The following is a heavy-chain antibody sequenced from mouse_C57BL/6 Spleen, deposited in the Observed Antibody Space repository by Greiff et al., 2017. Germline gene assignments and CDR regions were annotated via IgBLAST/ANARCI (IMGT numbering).Heavy chain of an antibody. D-gene: IGHD2-3*01. CDR1: GYSFTSYY. CDR3: ARGDDGYYVYAMDY. V-gene: IGHV1-66*01. Sequence: QVQLKESGPELVKPGASVKISCKASGYSFTSYYIHWVKQRPGQGLEWIGWIYPGSGNTKYNEKFKGKATLTADTSSSTAYMQLSSLTSEDSAVYYCARGDDGYYVYAMDYWGQGTSVTVSS. CDR2: IYPGSGNT. J-gene: IGHJ4*01.